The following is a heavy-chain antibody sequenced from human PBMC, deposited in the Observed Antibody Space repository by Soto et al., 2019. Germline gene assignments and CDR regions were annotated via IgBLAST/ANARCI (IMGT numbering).Heavy chain of an antibody. CDR2: ISYDGSNK. Sequence: LRLSCAASGFTFSSYAMHWVRQAPGKGLEWVAVISYDGSNKYYADSVKGRFTISRDNSKNTLYLQMNSLRAEDTAVYYCARVLLSMVAATGFDYWGQGTLVTVSS. D-gene: IGHD2-15*01. CDR3: ARVLLSMVAATGFDY. CDR1: GFTFSSYA. V-gene: IGHV3-30-3*01. J-gene: IGHJ4*02.